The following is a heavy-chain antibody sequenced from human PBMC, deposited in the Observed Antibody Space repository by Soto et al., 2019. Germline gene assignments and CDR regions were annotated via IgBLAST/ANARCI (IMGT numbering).Heavy chain of an antibody. CDR1: GFTFSSYS. D-gene: IGHD1-26*01. CDR2: ISSSSSTI. Sequence: EVQLVESGGGLVQPGGSLRLSCAASGFTFSSYSMNWVRQAPGKGLEWVSYISSSSSTIYYADSVKGRFTISRDNAKNSLYLQMNSLRDEDTAVYYCARDRASGSYYQGAFDIWGQGTMVTVSS. V-gene: IGHV3-48*02. CDR3: ARDRASGSYYQGAFDI. J-gene: IGHJ3*02.